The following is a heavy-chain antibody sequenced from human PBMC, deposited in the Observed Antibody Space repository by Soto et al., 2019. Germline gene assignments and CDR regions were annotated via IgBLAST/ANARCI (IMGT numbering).Heavy chain of an antibody. J-gene: IGHJ6*02. CDR1: GLTFSSYW. D-gene: IGHD6-13*01. CDR2: ISRDGSTT. Sequence: EVQLVESGGGLVQPGGSLRLSCAVSGLTFSSYWMHWVRQAPGKGLVWVSRISRDGSTTTYADSVKGRFTISRDNAKNTLYLQVNSLRAEDTAVYYCTSTAASAIIHSYGLDVWGQGTTVTVSS. V-gene: IGHV3-74*01. CDR3: TSTAASAIIHSYGLDV.